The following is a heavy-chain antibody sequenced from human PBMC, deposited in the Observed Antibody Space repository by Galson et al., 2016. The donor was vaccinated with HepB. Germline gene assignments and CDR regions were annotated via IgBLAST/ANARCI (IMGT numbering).Heavy chain of an antibody. D-gene: IGHD6-6*01. CDR2: ISGSGGST. V-gene: IGHV3-23*01. J-gene: IGHJ4*02. CDR3: AKMGHSSSSYFFDS. Sequence: SLRLSCAASGFTFTNYAMSWVRQAPGKGLEGVSLISGSGGSTYYAASLKGRVTISRDNSKNTVYLRMRSLRATDRAVYYCAKMGHSSSSYFFDSWGQGALVTVSS. CDR1: GFTFTNYA.